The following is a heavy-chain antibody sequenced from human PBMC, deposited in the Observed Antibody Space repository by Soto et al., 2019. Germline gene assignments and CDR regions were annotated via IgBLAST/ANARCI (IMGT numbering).Heavy chain of an antibody. J-gene: IGHJ4*02. CDR2: ISHSGST. V-gene: IGHV4-34*01. CDR1: GGSFSGNY. CDR3: ARGHLPGGNTFYYDY. Sequence: QVQLQQWGAGLLKPSETLSLTCTVYGGSFSGNYWSWIRQPPGMGLEWIGEISHSGSTNYNPSLKSRVTISVDTSRKQFSLKLSSVTAADTAMYYCARGHLPGGNTFYYDYWGQGTLVTVSS. D-gene: IGHD2-15*01.